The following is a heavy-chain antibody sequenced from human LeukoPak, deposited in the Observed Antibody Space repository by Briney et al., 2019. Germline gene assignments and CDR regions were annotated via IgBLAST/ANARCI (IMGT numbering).Heavy chain of an antibody. V-gene: IGHV4-39*07. D-gene: IGHD4-23*01. CDR2: IYYSGST. Sequence: SETLSLTCTVSGGSISSSSYYWGWIRQPPGKGLEWIGSIYYSGSTYYNPSLKSRVTISVDTSKNQLSLKLSSVTAADTAVYYCARLPVASPYYYYYYYMDVWGKGTTVTISS. CDR3: ARLPVASPYYYYYYYMDV. CDR1: GGSISSSSYY. J-gene: IGHJ6*03.